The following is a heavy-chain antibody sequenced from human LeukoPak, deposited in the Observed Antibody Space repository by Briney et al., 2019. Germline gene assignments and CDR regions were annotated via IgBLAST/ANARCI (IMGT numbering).Heavy chain of an antibody. CDR3: ARDEGQLGQNYFDY. CDR1: GFTFSSYS. V-gene: IGHV3-21*01. CDR2: ISSSSSYI. J-gene: IGHJ4*02. D-gene: IGHD5-18*01. Sequence: PGGSLRLSCAASGFTFSSYSMNWVRQAPGKGLEWVSSISSSSSYIYYADPVKGRFTISRDNAKNSLYLQMNSLRAEDTAVYYCARDEGQLGQNYFDYWGQGTLVTVSS.